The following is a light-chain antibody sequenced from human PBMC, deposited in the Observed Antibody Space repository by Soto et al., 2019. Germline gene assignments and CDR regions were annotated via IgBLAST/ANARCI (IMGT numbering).Light chain of an antibody. CDR1: SSNIGSNY. Sequence: QSVLTQPPSASGTPGQRVTISCSGSSSNIGSNYVYWYQQLPGTAPKLLIYRNNQRPSGVPDRFSGSKSGTSASLAISGLRSEDEADYYCAAWDDSLTVFSGGTKLTVL. J-gene: IGLJ2*01. CDR3: AAWDDSLTV. V-gene: IGLV1-47*01. CDR2: RNN.